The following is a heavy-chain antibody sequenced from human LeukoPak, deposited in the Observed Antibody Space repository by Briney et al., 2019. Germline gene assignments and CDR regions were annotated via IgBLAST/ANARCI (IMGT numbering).Heavy chain of an antibody. CDR1: GGTFSSYA. V-gene: IGHV1-69*13. Sequence: GASVKVSCKASGGTFSSYAISWVRQAPGQGLEWMGGTIPIFGTANYAQKFQGRVTITADESTSTAYMELSSLRSEDTAVYYCASHFVDIVATGEYYFDYWGQGTLVTVSS. J-gene: IGHJ4*02. D-gene: IGHD5-12*01. CDR3: ASHFVDIVATGEYYFDY. CDR2: TIPIFGTA.